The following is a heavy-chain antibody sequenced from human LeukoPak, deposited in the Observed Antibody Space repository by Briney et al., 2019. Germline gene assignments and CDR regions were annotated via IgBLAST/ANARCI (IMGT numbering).Heavy chain of an antibody. Sequence: AGGSLRLSRAASGFTFSSRRMNWVRQAPGKGLEWVSDISRSSSDIHYADSVTGRFTISRDNAKNSVYLQMNSLRVEDTAVYYCARDSGRYGYYMDVWGKGTTVTVSS. CDR1: GFTFSSRR. CDR2: ISRSSSDI. J-gene: IGHJ6*04. D-gene: IGHD1-26*01. V-gene: IGHV3-48*01. CDR3: ARDSGRYGYYMDV.